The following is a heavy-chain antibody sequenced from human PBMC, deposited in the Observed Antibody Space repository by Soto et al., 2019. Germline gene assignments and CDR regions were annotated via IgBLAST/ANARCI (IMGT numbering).Heavy chain of an antibody. CDR1: GFTFSSYS. D-gene: IGHD5-18*01. CDR2: ISSSSSTI. Sequence: GGSLRLSCAASGFTFSSYSMNWVRQAPGKGLEWVSYISSSSSTIYYADSVKGRFTISRDNAKNSLYLQMNSLRAEDTAVYYCARDESRYSYGDFDYWGQGTLVPVSS. V-gene: IGHV3-48*01. J-gene: IGHJ4*02. CDR3: ARDESRYSYGDFDY.